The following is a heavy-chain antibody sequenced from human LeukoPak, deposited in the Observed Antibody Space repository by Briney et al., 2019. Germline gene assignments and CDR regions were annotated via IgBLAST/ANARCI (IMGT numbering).Heavy chain of an antibody. D-gene: IGHD3-10*01. V-gene: IGHV3-23*01. Sequence: PGGSLRLSCAASGFTFTSYAMSSVRQAAGKGLEWVSSISGSGGSTYYADSVKGRFTISRDSSKNMLYLQMNILRAEDTAIYYCAKDGIDSGDPNGFDPWGQGTLVTVSS. CDR1: GFTFTSYA. CDR2: ISGSGGST. CDR3: AKDGIDSGDPNGFDP. J-gene: IGHJ5*02.